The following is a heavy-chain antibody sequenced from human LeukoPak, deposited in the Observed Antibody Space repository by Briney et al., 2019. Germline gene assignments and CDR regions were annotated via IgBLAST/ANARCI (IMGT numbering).Heavy chain of an antibody. J-gene: IGHJ4*02. CDR3: AKDAAGALDY. V-gene: IGHV3-30*18. CDR2: ISYDGSNK. CDR1: GFTFSSYG. D-gene: IGHD1-26*01. Sequence: GGSLRLSCAASGFTFSSYGMHWVRQAPGKGLEWVAVISYDGSNKYYADSVKGRFTISRDNSKNTLYLQMNSLRAEDTAAYYCAKDAAGALDYWGQGTLVTVSS.